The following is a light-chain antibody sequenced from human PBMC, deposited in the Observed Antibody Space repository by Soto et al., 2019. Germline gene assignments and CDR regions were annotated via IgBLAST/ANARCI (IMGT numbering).Light chain of an antibody. Sequence: QSVLPQPPSASGSPGQSVTISCTGTSSDVGDYNYVSWYQQHPGRAPKLMIYEVSKRPSGVPDRFSGSKSGNTASLTVSGLQAEDEADYYCSSYAGSNNLYVFGTGTKVTV. J-gene: IGLJ1*01. CDR2: EVS. CDR3: SSYAGSNNLYV. V-gene: IGLV2-8*01. CDR1: SSDVGDYNY.